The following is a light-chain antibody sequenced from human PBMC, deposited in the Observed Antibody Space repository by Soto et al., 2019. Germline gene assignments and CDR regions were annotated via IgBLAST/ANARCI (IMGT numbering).Light chain of an antibody. V-gene: IGKV1-8*01. CDR3: QQYYSYPRT. J-gene: IGKJ1*01. Sequence: AIRMTQSPSSFSASTGDRVTITCRASQGISSYLAWYQQKPGKAPKLLNYASSTLQSGGPSRFGDSGSGTDFTLTISCLQSEDFATYYCQQYYSYPRTFGQGTKVEIK. CDR2: ASS. CDR1: QGISSY.